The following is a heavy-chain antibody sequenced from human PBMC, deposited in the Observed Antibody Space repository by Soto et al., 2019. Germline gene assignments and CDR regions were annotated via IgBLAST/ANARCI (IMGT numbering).Heavy chain of an antibody. CDR2: IYPGDSDT. V-gene: IGHV5-51*01. J-gene: IGHJ6*02. CDR3: ARQEGATVLFYYGMDV. CDR1: GYNFTNYW. D-gene: IGHD1-26*01. Sequence: EVLLVQSGAEVKKPGESLKISCKGSGYNFTNYWIGWVRQMPGKGLEWMGIIYPGDSDTRYSPSFQGQVTISADKSISAAYLQWSSLKASDTAMYYCARQEGATVLFYYGMDVWGQGTTVTVS.